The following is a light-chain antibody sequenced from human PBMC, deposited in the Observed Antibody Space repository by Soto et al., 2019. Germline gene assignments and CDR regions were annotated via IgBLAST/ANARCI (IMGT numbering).Light chain of an antibody. Sequence: QSVLTQPPSVSGAPGQRVTISCTGSSSNIGAFYDVHWYQHLPGTAPKLLIYGNTNRPSGVPDRFSGSKSGTSASLTITGLQADDEADYYCQSYDGSLSAPVVFGGGTKVTVL. V-gene: IGLV1-40*01. CDR3: QSYDGSLSAPVV. CDR1: SSNIGAFYD. J-gene: IGLJ2*01. CDR2: GNT.